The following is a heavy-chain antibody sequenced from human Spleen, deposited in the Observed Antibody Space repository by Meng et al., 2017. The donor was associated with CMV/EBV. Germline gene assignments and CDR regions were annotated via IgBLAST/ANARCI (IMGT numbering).Heavy chain of an antibody. CDR3: VGEDYGDYFFDT. D-gene: IGHD4-17*01. V-gene: IGHV3-52*01. Sequence: GESLKISCAASGFTFSSSWMHWVCQAPEKGLEWVADIKCDGSEKYYVDSVKGRLTISRDNAKNSLYLQVNSLRAEDMTVYYCVGEDYGDYFFDTWGQGTLVTVSS. CDR2: IKCDGSEK. J-gene: IGHJ4*02. CDR1: GFTFSSSW.